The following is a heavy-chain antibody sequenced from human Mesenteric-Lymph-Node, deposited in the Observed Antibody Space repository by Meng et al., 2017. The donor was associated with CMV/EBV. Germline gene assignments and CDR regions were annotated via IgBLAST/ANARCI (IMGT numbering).Heavy chain of an antibody. D-gene: IGHD3-10*01. CDR1: GGSISSSNW. Sequence: CAVSGGSISSSNWWTWVRQPPGKGLGWIGEIYHSERTDYSPSLKSRVTISVDKSKNQFSLKLNSVSAADTAVYYCARGYGSGSYWLYWGQGTLVTVSS. CDR3: ARGYGSGSYWLY. V-gene: IGHV4-4*02. J-gene: IGHJ4*02. CDR2: IYHSERT.